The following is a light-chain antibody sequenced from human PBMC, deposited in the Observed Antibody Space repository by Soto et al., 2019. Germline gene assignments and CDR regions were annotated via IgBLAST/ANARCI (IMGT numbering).Light chain of an antibody. J-gene: IGLJ3*02. V-gene: IGLV1-47*01. Sequence: QSVLTQPPSAFGTPGQRVTISCSGSSSNIGSNYVYWYQQLPGTAPKLLIYRNNQRPSGVPDRFSGSKSGTSASLAISGLRSEDEADYYCAAWDDSLSKVFGGGTQLTVL. CDR3: AAWDDSLSKV. CDR1: SSNIGSNY. CDR2: RNN.